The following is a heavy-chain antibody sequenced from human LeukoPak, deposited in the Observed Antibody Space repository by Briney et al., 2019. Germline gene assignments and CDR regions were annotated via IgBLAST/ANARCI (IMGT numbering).Heavy chain of an antibody. CDR3: TTDLAVAGLYYFDY. V-gene: IGHV3-15*01. Sequence: ETLSLTCTVYGGSFSGYYWSWVRQAPGKGLEWVGRIKSKTDGGTTDYAAPVKGRFTISRDDSKNTLYLQMNSLKTEDTAVYYCTTDLAVAGLYYFDYWGQGTLVTVSS. D-gene: IGHD6-19*01. J-gene: IGHJ4*02. CDR2: IKSKTDGGTT. CDR1: GGSFSGYY.